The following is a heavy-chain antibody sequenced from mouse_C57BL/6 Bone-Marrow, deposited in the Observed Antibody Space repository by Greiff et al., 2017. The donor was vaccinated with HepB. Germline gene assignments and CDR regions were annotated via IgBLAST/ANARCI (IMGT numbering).Heavy chain of an antibody. D-gene: IGHD4-1*01. CDR2: IYPGDGDT. CDR3: ATNWDSY. Sequence: VQLQQSGPELVKPGASVKISCKASGYAFSSSWMNWVKQRPGKGLEWIGRIYPGDGDTNYNGKFKGKATLTADKSSSTAYMQLSSLTSEDSAVYYCATNWDSYWGQGTTLTVSS. J-gene: IGHJ2*01. V-gene: IGHV1-82*01. CDR1: GYAFSSSW.